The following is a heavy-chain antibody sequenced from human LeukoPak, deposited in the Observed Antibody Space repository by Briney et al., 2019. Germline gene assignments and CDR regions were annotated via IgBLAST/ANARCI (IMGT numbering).Heavy chain of an antibody. D-gene: IGHD5-12*01. V-gene: IGHV4-34*01. Sequence: PSETLSLTCAVYGGPFSGYYWSWIRQPPAKGLDGIGEINHSGGANYNPSLKSRVTISVDTSKNQFSLKLSSVTAADTAVYYFASSGYEQLLSFDYWGQGTLVTVS. CDR2: INHSGGA. CDR1: GGPFSGYY. CDR3: ASSGYEQLLSFDY. J-gene: IGHJ4*02.